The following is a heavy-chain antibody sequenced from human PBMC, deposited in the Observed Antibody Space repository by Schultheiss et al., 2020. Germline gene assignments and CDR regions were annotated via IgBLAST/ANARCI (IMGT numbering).Heavy chain of an antibody. CDR3: ARGRYFDWLFSPGTESGLDY. J-gene: IGHJ4*02. V-gene: IGHV4-61*01. CDR1: GGSVSSGRYS. D-gene: IGHD3-9*01. CDR2: VHYSGST. Sequence: SETLSLTCTVSGGSVSSGRYSWSWVRQPPGKGLEWIGYVHYSGSTTYNPSLKSRVTISVDTSKNQFSLKLNSVTAADTAVYYCARGRYFDWLFSPGTESGLDYWGQGTLVTVSS.